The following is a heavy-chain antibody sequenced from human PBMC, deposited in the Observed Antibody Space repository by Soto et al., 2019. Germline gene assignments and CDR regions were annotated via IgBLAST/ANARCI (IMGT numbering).Heavy chain of an antibody. CDR1: GDSISSYNYY. CDR2: IYYSGNT. J-gene: IGHJ4*02. Sequence: SETLSLTCTVSGDSISSYNYYWGWIRQPPGKGLEWIGSIYYSGNTYYNPSLKSRVTISVDTSKNQFSLRLNSVTAADTAVYYCARHGYYGSSSYYGFGYWGQGTLVTVSS. CDR3: ARHGYYGSSSYYGFGY. V-gene: IGHV4-39*01. D-gene: IGHD3-22*01.